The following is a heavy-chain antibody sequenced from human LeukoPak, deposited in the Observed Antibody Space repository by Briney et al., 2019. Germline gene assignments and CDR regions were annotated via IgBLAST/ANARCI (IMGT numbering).Heavy chain of an antibody. D-gene: IGHD6-13*01. CDR2: IRYDGSNK. CDR3: ARVAAAGLDFDY. Sequence: PGGSLRLSCAASGFTFSSYGMHWVRQAPGKGLEWVAFIRYDGSNKYYADSVKGRFTISRDNSENTLYLQMNSLRAEDTAVYYCARVAAAGLDFDYWGQGTLVTVSS. CDR1: GFTFSSYG. V-gene: IGHV3-30*02. J-gene: IGHJ4*02.